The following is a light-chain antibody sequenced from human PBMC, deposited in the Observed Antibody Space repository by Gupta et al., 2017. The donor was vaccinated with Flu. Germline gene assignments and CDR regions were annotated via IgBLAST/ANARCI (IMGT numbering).Light chain of an antibody. J-gene: IGKJ5*01. CDR3: QQTDSTPFT. V-gene: IGKV1-39*01. CDR2: AAS. Sequence: DIQMTQSPSSLSASVGDRVAITCRASQTISSYLNWYQQKPGKAPKLLISAASKLQSGVPSRFSGSGSGTDFTLTISSLQPEDFATYYCQQTDSTPFTFGQGTRLEIK. CDR1: QTISSY.